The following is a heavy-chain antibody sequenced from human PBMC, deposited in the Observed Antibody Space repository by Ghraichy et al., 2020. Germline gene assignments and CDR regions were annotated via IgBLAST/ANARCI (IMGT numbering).Heavy chain of an antibody. CDR1: GYIFTSYG. CDR2: INTKSGNA. V-gene: IGHV1-18*01. Sequence: SVKVSCKASGYIFTSYGISWVRQAPGQGLEWMGWINTKSGNANLAQKVQGRVSMTRDISTSTAYMELTSLTTDDTAVYFCGRDGNEPIDYWGQGTLVSVSS. D-gene: IGHD1-1*01. J-gene: IGHJ4*02. CDR3: GRDGNEPIDY.